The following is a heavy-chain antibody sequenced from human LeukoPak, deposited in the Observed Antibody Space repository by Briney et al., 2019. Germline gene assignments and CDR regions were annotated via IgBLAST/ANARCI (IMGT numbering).Heavy chain of an antibody. CDR2: IYYSVST. J-gene: IGHJ4*02. V-gene: IGHV4-61*08. CDR3: ARERYYGSESYPDY. D-gene: IGHD3-10*01. CDR1: GGSVSSGDYY. Sequence: KPSETPSLTCTVSGGSVSSGDYYWGWVRQPPGKGLEWVGYIYYSVSTNYNPSLKSRVTMSVDSSKNQFSLKLSSVTAADTAVYYCARERYYGSESYPDYWGQGTLVTVSS.